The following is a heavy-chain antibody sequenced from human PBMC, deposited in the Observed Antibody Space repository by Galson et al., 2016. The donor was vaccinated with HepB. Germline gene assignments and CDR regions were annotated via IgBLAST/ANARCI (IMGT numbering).Heavy chain of an antibody. J-gene: IGHJ3*02. Sequence: SETLSLTCTVSGGSISYYYWSWIRQPPGKGLEWIGYIYHSGSTNYNPSLKSRVTISVDTSKNQFSLKLSSVTAADTGVYYCARQKIQSGGNCCDAFDIGGQGTMDTVSS. CDR1: GGSISYYY. CDR2: IYHSGST. V-gene: IGHV4-59*01. CDR3: ARQKIQSGGNCCDAFDI. D-gene: IGHD2-15*01.